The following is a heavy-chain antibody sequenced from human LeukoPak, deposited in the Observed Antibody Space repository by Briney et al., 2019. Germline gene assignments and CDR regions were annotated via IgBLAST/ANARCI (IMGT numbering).Heavy chain of an antibody. D-gene: IGHD6-19*01. Sequence: PGGSLRLSCAACGFTFNSYAMYWVRQAPGKGLEWVSGIFGSGGSAHYADSVKGRFTIFRDNSKNTVYLQMNSLRAEDTAVYYCAKTTTGYSSGRYPGWPVDYWGQGTLVTVSS. CDR3: AKTTTGYSSGRYPGWPVDY. J-gene: IGHJ4*02. CDR2: IFGSGGSA. V-gene: IGHV3-23*01. CDR1: GFTFNSYA.